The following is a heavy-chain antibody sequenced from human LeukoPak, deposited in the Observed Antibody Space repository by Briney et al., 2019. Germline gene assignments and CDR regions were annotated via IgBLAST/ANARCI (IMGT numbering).Heavy chain of an antibody. J-gene: IGHJ4*02. Sequence: GGSLRLSCAASGFTFSRYAMSWVCQAPGKGLEWVSSISSRSSYIYYADSVKGRFTISRDNAKKSLYLQMNSLIAEDTAVYYCGRESVEMATIDYWGQGTLVTVSS. V-gene: IGHV3-21*04. D-gene: IGHD5-24*01. CDR3: GRESVEMATIDY. CDR2: ISSRSSYI. CDR1: GFTFSRYA.